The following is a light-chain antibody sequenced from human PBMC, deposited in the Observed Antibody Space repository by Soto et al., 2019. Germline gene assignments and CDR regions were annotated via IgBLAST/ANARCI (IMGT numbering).Light chain of an antibody. CDR1: SSDLGGYNY. Sequence: QSALTQPASVSGSPGQSITISCTGTSSDLGGYNYVSWYQHHPGKAPKLMIYQVSNRPSGVSNRFSGSKSGNTASLTISGLQAEDEADYYCCSYTSSSPYVFGTGTKVIVL. CDR3: CSYTSSSPYV. V-gene: IGLV2-14*01. CDR2: QVS. J-gene: IGLJ1*01.